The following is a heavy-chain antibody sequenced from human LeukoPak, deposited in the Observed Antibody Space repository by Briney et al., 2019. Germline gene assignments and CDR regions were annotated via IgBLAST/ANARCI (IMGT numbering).Heavy chain of an antibody. CDR3: ARDRGYSYGYFVY. CDR1: GFTFSSYW. J-gene: IGHJ4*02. Sequence: GGSLRLSCTASGFTFSSYWMSWVRHAPGKGLEWVANIKKDGSEKYYVDSVKGRFTISRDNAKTSLYLQMNSLRAEDTAVYYCARDRGYSYGYFVYWGQGTLVTVSS. V-gene: IGHV3-7*01. CDR2: IKKDGSEK. D-gene: IGHD5-18*01.